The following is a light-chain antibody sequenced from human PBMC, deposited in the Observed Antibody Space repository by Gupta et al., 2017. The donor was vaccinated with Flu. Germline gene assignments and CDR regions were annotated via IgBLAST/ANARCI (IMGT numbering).Light chain of an antibody. CDR2: DVR. CDR3: SSYTNTSTLV. J-gene: IGLJ1*01. Sequence: QSALTQPASVSGSPGPSITISCTGSSSDVGIYNYVSWYQQYPGKAPKVMIYDVRNRPSGVSNRFSGSKSGNTASLTISGLQADDEANYYCSSYTNTSTLVFGSGTKVTVL. CDR1: SSDVGIYNY. V-gene: IGLV2-14*03.